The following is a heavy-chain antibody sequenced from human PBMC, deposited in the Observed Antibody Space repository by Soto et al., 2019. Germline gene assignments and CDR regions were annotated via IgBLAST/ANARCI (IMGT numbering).Heavy chain of an antibody. CDR2: INPNSGGT. J-gene: IGHJ4*02. V-gene: IGHV1-2*02. CDR1: GYTFTGYY. D-gene: IGHD2-2*01. CDR3: ARVPARNKYYFDY. Sequence: ASMKVSCKASGYTFTGYYMHWVRQAPGQGLEWMGWINPNSGGTNYAQKFQGRVTMTRDTSISTAYMELSRLRSDDTAVYYCARVPARNKYYFDYWGQGTLVTVSS.